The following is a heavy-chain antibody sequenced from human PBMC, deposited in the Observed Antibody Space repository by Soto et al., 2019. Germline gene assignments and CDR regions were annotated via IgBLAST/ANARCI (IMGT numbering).Heavy chain of an antibody. V-gene: IGHV2-5*02. Sequence: QITLKESGPMLVKPTQTLTLTCTFSGFSLSTSGVGVGWIRQPPGKALEWLTLIYWDDDKRDIPSLITRLTITKDTSKNLVLLTMTNMDPVDTDTYYCAHSMAPRIFDFWGQGTLVTVST. CDR1: GFSLSTSGVG. CDR2: IYWDDDK. J-gene: IGHJ4*02. CDR3: AHSMAPRIFDF.